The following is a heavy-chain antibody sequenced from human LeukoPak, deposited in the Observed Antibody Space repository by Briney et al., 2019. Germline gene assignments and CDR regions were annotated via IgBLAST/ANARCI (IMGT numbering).Heavy chain of an antibody. CDR2: MYYSGST. D-gene: IGHD1-26*01. V-gene: IGHV4-59*01. J-gene: IGHJ4*02. Sequence: SETLSLTCTVSGGSISSYYWSWIRQPPGKGLEWIGYMYYSGSTNYNPSLKSRVTISVGTSKNQFSLKLSSVTAADTAVYYCAGRYSGGLDYWGQGTLVTVSS. CDR3: AGRYSGGLDY. CDR1: GGSISSYY.